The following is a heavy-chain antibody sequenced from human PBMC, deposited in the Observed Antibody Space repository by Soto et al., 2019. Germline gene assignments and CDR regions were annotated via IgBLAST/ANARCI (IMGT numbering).Heavy chain of an antibody. V-gene: IGHV3-21*01. CDR1: GFTFSSYS. D-gene: IGHD2-2*01. J-gene: IGHJ6*02. CDR3: ARDAVVPAAKYRTYYYGMDV. Sequence: SLRLSCAASGFTFSSYSMNWVRQAPGKGLEWVSSISSSSSSIYYADSVKGRFTISRDNAKNSLYLQMNSLRAEDTAVYYCARDAVVPAAKYRTYYYGMDVWGQGTTVTVSS. CDR2: ISSSSSSI.